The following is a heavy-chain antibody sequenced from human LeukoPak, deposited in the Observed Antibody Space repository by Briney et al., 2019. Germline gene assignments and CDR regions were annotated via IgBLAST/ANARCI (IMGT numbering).Heavy chain of an antibody. D-gene: IGHD3-22*01. Sequence: GGSLRLSCAASGFTFSSYGMHWVRQAPGKGLEWVAVISYDGSNKYYAGSVKGRFTISRDNSKNTLYLQMNSLRAEDTAVYYCAKDAEDVTYYYDSSGYCFDYWGQGTLVTVSS. V-gene: IGHV3-30*18. CDR3: AKDAEDVTYYYDSSGYCFDY. CDR1: GFTFSSYG. CDR2: ISYDGSNK. J-gene: IGHJ4*02.